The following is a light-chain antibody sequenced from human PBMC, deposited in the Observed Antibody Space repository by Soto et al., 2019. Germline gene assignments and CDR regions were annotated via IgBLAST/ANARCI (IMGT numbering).Light chain of an antibody. V-gene: IGKV1-27*01. CDR3: QKYNSAPLT. CDR1: QGISNY. Sequence: DIQMTQSPSSLSASVGDRVTITCRASQGISNYLAWYHQKPWKVPKLLIYAASTWQSGVPSRFSGSGSGTDFSVTISNLHPEDVASSYGQKYNSAPLTFGGGPKVDIK. CDR2: AAS. J-gene: IGKJ4*01.